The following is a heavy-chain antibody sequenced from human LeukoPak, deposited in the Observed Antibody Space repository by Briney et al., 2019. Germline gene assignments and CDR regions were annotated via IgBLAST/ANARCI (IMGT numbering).Heavy chain of an antibody. V-gene: IGHV1-18*01. CDR1: GYTFTSYG. J-gene: IGHJ3*02. CDR3: ARDHCYDSSGYYYFGDAFDI. Sequence: ASVKVSCKASGYTFTSYGISWVRQAPGQGLEWKGWISAYNGNTNYAQKLQGRVTMTTDTSTSTAYMELRSLRSDDTAVYYCARDHCYDSSGYYYFGDAFDIWGQGTMVTVSS. CDR2: ISAYNGNT. D-gene: IGHD3-22*01.